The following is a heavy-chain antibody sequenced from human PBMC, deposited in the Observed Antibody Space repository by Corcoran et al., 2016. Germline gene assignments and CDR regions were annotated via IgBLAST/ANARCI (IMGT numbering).Heavy chain of an antibody. V-gene: IGHV3-33*01. CDR1: GFTFSSYG. Sequence: QVQLVESGGGVVQPGRSLRLSCAASGFTFSSYGMHWVRQAPGKGLEWVAVIWYDGSNKYYADSVKGRFTISRDNSKNTLYLQMNSLRAEDTAVYYCARDPSYYSNYLKNWFDPWGQGTLVTVSS. D-gene: IGHD4-4*01. J-gene: IGHJ5*02. CDR2: IWYDGSNK. CDR3: ARDPSYYSNYLKNWFDP.